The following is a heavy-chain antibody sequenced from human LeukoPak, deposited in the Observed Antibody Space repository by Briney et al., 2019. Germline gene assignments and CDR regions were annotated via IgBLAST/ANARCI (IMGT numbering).Heavy chain of an antibody. Sequence: GGSLRLSCAASGFTFSSYSMNWVRQAPGKGLEWVSSISSSSSYIYYADSVKGRFTISRDNAKNSLYLQMNSLRAEDTAVYYCAKMFGRIVVVPAAPFDYWGQGTLVTVSS. J-gene: IGHJ4*02. D-gene: IGHD2-2*01. CDR3: AKMFGRIVVVPAAPFDY. CDR1: GFTFSSYS. CDR2: ISSSSSYI. V-gene: IGHV3-21*04.